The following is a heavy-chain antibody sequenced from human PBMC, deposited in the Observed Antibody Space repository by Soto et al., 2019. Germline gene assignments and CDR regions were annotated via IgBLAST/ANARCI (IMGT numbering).Heavy chain of an antibody. V-gene: IGHV1-18*01. CDR1: GYIFSNFG. CDR3: TRDFGDYRLHY. D-gene: IGHD4-17*01. J-gene: IGHJ4*02. CDR2: VSGNDGST. Sequence: VQLVQSGGEVKKPAASVKVSCQTSGYIFSNFGVSWVRQAPGQGLEWLGWVSGNDGSTRYAPNLQGRVTMTTDSATSTAYMELRGLTSDDTATYYCTRDFGDYRLHYWGQGALVSVSS.